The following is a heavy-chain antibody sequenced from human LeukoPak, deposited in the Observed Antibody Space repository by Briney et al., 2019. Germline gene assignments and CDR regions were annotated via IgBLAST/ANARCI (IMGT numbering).Heavy chain of an antibody. J-gene: IGHJ4*02. Sequence: SETLSLTCTVSGGSISSSSYYWGWIRQPPGKGLEWIGSIYYSGSTYYNPSLKSRVTISVDTSKNQFSLKLSSVTAADTAVYYCAGTTVIARFDYWGQGTLVTVSS. CDR3: AGTTVIARFDY. V-gene: IGHV4-39*01. D-gene: IGHD4-17*01. CDR1: GGSISSSSYY. CDR2: IYYSGST.